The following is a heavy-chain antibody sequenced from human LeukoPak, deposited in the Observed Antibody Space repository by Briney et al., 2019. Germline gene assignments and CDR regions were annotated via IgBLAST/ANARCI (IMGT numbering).Heavy chain of an antibody. V-gene: IGHV3-48*02. J-gene: IGHJ2*01. CDR1: GFSFSSYS. CDR2: ISNSDSAT. D-gene: IGHD1-1*01. CDR3: ARDAATIGTYWYFDL. Sequence: GGSLRLSCAASGFSFSSYSMNWVRQAPGKGLEWVSYISNSDSATYYADSVKGRFTISRDNAKFSLFLQMNTLRDEDTAVYYCARDAATIGTYWYFDLWGRGTLVTVSS.